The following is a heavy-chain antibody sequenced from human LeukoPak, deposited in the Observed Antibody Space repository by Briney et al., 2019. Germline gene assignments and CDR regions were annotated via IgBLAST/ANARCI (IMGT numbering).Heavy chain of an antibody. CDR1: GFTFDRFT. V-gene: IGHV3-43*01. J-gene: IGHJ4*02. D-gene: IGHD6-13*01. CDR2: INRRGHT. Sequence: PGGSLRLSCAASGFTFDRFTIHWVRQTPGKGLEWVSLINRRGHTFYADSVKGRFTISRDNAKNSLYLQMNSLRAEDTAVYYCARDRSTGPVPGTWIIAYWGQGTLVTVSS. CDR3: ARDRSTGPVPGTWIIAY.